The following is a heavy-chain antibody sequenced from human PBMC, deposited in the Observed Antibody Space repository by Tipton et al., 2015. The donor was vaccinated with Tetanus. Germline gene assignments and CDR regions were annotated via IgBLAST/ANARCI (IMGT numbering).Heavy chain of an antibody. CDR1: GGSLSSSH. D-gene: IGHD3-3*02. Sequence: TLSLTCTVSGGSLSSSHWAWIRQPPGKGLEWLGKITYSRATNHNSSLKSRVTISLDAATSQFSLKLISATAADTAVYYCARERIRLIGEVIFRSFDLWGRGTLVTVSS. J-gene: IGHJ2*01. CDR2: ITYSRAT. V-gene: IGHV4-59*01. CDR3: ARERIRLIGEVIFRSFDL.